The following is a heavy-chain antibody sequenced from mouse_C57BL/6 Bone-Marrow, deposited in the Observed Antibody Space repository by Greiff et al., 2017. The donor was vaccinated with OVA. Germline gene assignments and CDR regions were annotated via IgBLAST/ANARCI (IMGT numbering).Heavy chain of an antibody. CDR1: GYTFTEYT. V-gene: IGHV1-62-2*01. CDR3: ARHEVYYYGSSHYYAMDY. CDR2: FYPGSGSI. Sequence: VQLQQSGAELVKPGASVKLSCKASGYTFTEYTIHWVKQRSGQGLEWIGWFYPGSGSIKYNEKFKDKATLTADKSSSTVYMELSRLTSADSAVYFCARHEVYYYGSSHYYAMDYWGQGTSVTVSS. J-gene: IGHJ4*01. D-gene: IGHD1-1*01.